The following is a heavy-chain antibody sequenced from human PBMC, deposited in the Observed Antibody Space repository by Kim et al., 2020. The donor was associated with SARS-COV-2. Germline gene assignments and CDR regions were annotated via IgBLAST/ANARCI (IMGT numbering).Heavy chain of an antibody. CDR3: ASKITVSGTPWYFDL. D-gene: IGHD6-19*01. V-gene: IGHV4-59*13. J-gene: IGHJ2*01. CDR2: IYYRGST. Sequence: SETLSLTCTVSGGSINNYYWSWIRQPPGKGLEWIGNIYYRGSTNYNPSLKSRVTISVDTSKNQFSLKLSSVIAADTAVYYCASKITVSGTPWYFDLWGR. CDR1: GGSINNYY.